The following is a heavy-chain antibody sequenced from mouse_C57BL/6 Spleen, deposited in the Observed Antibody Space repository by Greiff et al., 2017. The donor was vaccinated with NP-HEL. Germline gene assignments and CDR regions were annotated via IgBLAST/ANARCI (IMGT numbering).Heavy chain of an antibody. CDR1: GYTFTDYY. D-gene: IGHD4-1*01. Sequence: VQLQQSGPELVKPGASVKISCKASGYTFTDYYMNWVKQSHGKSLEWIGDINPNNGGTSYNQKFKGKATLTVDKSSSTAYMELRSLTSEDSAVYYCARGPLGKYYWGQGTTLTVSS. J-gene: IGHJ2*01. V-gene: IGHV1-26*01. CDR2: INPNNGGT. CDR3: ARGPLGKYY.